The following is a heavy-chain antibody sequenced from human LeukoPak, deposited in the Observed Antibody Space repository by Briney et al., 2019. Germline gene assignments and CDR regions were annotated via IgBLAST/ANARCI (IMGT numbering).Heavy chain of an antibody. Sequence: GGSLRLSCAASGFTFSSYAMSWVRQAPGKGLEWVSAISGSGGSTYYADSVKGRFTISRDNSKNTVYLQMNSLRADDTAVYYLAKDQTDGGPNWDGDYWGQGTLVTVSS. CDR2: ISGSGGST. CDR3: AKDQTDGGPNWDGDY. V-gene: IGHV3-23*01. CDR1: GFTFSSYA. D-gene: IGHD1-1*01. J-gene: IGHJ4*02.